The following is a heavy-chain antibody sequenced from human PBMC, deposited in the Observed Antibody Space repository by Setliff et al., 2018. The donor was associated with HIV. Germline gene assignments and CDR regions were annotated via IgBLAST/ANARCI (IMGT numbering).Heavy chain of an antibody. D-gene: IGHD6-19*01. CDR3: VRGPQWLVQKGRVYYFDY. CDR1: GGSLTGYF. V-gene: IGHV4-34*01. J-gene: IGHJ4*02. Sequence: SETLSLTCAVYGGSLTGYFWTWIRQSPGKGLEWIGCIYYSGSAYYNPSLKSRVTISVETSKNQFSLELSSVTASDTAVYRCVRGPQWLVQKGRVYYFDYWGQGALVTVS. CDR2: IYYSGSA.